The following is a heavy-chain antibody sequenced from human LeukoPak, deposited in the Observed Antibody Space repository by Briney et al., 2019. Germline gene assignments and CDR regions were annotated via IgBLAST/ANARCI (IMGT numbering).Heavy chain of an antibody. CDR2: INPNSGGT. V-gene: IGHV1-2*06. Sequence: ASVKVSCKASGYTFTGYYMHWVGQAPGQGLEWMGRINPNSGGTNYAQKFQGRVTMTRDTSISTAYMELSRLRSDDTAVYYCARDIITMVRGVMKPFDYWGQGTLVTVSS. CDR1: GYTFTGYY. D-gene: IGHD3-10*01. J-gene: IGHJ4*02. CDR3: ARDIITMVRGVMKPFDY.